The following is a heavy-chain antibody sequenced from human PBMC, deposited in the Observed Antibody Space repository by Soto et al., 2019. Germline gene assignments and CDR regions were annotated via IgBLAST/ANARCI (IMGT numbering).Heavy chain of an antibody. CDR1: GFSLRTSGVG. CDR2: IYWNDDK. Sequence: QITLKESGPTLVKPPQTLTLTCIFSGFSLRTSGVGVGWIRQPPGTALEWLGFIYWNDDKRYSPSLKSRLTITKDTSKIHVVLTMTNMDTVDTATYYCAKSGSSGWYGWFYPWGQGTLVTVSS. J-gene: IGHJ5*02. V-gene: IGHV2-5*01. CDR3: AKSGSSGWYGWFYP. D-gene: IGHD6-19*01.